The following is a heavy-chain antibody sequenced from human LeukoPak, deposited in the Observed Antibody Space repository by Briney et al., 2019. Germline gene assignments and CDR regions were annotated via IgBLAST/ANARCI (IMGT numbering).Heavy chain of an antibody. Sequence: PGGSLRLSCAASGFTFSSCGFNWVRQAPGKGLEWVSSIGPTGTDRYYADSVKGRFTISRDTAKKSLYLHMNSLRVEDTAVYYCARAPRGYDFWSGYYPDYWGEGTLVTVSS. V-gene: IGHV3-21*01. CDR3: ARAPRGYDFWSGYYPDY. J-gene: IGHJ4*02. CDR1: GFTFSSCG. CDR2: IGPTGTDR. D-gene: IGHD3-3*01.